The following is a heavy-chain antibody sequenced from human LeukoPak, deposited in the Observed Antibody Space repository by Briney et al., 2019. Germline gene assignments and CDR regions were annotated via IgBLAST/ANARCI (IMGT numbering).Heavy chain of an antibody. CDR2: IRYDGSNK. Sequence: GRSLRLSCATSGFTFSDYGMHWVRQAPGKGLEWVAVIRYDGSNKYYADSVKGRFTISRDNFQNTLYLQMNSLRAEDTAVYYCARENYCSGGSCFNFDYWGQGTLVTVSS. V-gene: IGHV3-30*03. D-gene: IGHD2-15*01. J-gene: IGHJ4*02. CDR3: ARENYCSGGSCFNFDY. CDR1: GFTFSDYG.